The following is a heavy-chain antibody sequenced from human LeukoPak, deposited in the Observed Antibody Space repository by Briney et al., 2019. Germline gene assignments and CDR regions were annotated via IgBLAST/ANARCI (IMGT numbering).Heavy chain of an antibody. V-gene: IGHV5-51*01. CDR3: ARLYYYDSSGSAPAFDI. Sequence: GESLKISCKGSGYSFTSHWIGWVRQMPGKGLERMGIIYPGDSDTRYSPSFQGQVTISADKSISTAYLQWSSLKASDTAMYYCARLYYYDSSGSAPAFDIWGQGTMVTVSS. CDR2: IYPGDSDT. CDR1: GYSFTSHW. D-gene: IGHD3-22*01. J-gene: IGHJ3*02.